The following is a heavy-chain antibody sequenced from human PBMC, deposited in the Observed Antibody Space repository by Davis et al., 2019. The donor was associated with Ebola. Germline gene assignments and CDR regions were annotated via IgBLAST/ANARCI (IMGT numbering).Heavy chain of an antibody. CDR2: MNPNSGNT. V-gene: IGHV1-8*01. J-gene: IGHJ6*02. CDR3: ARDYRGGDYVGLPNHYYYYGMDV. CDR1: GYTFTSYD. Sequence: ASVKVSCKASGYTFTSYDINWVRQATGQGLEWMGWMNPNSGNTGYAQKFQGRVTMTRNTSISTAYMELSSLRSEDTAVYYCARDYRGGDYVGLPNHYYYYGMDVWGQGTTVTVSS. D-gene: IGHD4-23*01.